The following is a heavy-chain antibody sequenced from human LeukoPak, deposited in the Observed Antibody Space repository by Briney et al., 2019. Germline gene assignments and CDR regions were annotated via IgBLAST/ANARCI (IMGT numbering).Heavy chain of an antibody. CDR1: GFTFSSYA. CDR2: ISYDGSNK. Sequence: GGSLRLSCAASGFTFSSYAMHWVRQAPGKGLEWVAVISYDGSNKYYADSAKGRFTISRDNSKNTLYLQMNSLRAEDTAVYYCAREGPVVVVPAAPFDIWGQGTMVTVSS. V-gene: IGHV3-30-3*01. J-gene: IGHJ3*02. CDR3: AREGPVVVVPAAPFDI. D-gene: IGHD2-2*01.